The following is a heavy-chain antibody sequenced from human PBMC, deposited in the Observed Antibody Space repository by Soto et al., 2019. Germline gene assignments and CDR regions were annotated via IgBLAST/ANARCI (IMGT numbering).Heavy chain of an antibody. J-gene: IGHJ6*03. Sequence: ASVKVSCKASGYTFTSYDINWVRQATGQGLEWMGWMNPNSGNTGYAQKFQGRVTMTRNTSISTAYMELSSLRSEDTAVYYCARGRWYDYYYYYMDVWGKGTTVTVSS. CDR1: GYTFTSYD. CDR2: MNPNSGNT. CDR3: ARGRWYDYYYYYMDV. V-gene: IGHV1-8*01. D-gene: IGHD2-15*01.